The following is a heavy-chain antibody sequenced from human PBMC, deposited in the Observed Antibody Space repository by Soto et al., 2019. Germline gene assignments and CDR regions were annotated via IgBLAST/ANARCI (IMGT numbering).Heavy chain of an antibody. J-gene: IGHJ5*02. Sequence: PGGSLRLSCAASGFTFSSYAMSWVRQAPGKGLEWVSAISGSGGSTYYADSVKGRFTISRDNSKNTLYLQMNSLRAEDTAVYYCAKDPYYDFWSGYWFDPWGQGTLVTVSS. V-gene: IGHV3-23*01. D-gene: IGHD3-3*01. CDR3: AKDPYYDFWSGYWFDP. CDR2: ISGSGGST. CDR1: GFTFSSYA.